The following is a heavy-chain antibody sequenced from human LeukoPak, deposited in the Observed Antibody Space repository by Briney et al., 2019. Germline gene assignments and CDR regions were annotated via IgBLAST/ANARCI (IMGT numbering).Heavy chain of an antibody. CDR3: AKDRCSNGIGCYYYYTDV. CDR2: ISSSSSYI. CDR1: GLTFSSYN. J-gene: IGHJ6*03. Sequence: NPGGSLRLSCAASGLTFSSYNMNWVRQAPGKGLEWVSSISSSSSYIYYADSMKGRFTISRDSSKNILYLQMNSLRAEDTAVYYCAKDRCSNGIGCYYYYTDVWGKGTTVTISS. V-gene: IGHV3-21*01. D-gene: IGHD2-8*01.